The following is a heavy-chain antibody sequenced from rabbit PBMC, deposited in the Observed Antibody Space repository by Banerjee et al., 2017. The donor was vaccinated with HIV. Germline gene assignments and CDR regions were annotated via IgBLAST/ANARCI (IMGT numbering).Heavy chain of an antibody. D-gene: IGHD6-1*01. CDR1: GFSFSSSYY. V-gene: IGHV1S43*01. Sequence: QSLEESGGDLVKPGASLTLTCTASGFSFSSSYYMCWVRQAPGKGLELIACIYTTSGSTWSASWVNGRFTISRSTSLNTVDLQMTSLTAADTAPYFCVRAVVYVAYGYAYYGTDLWGPGTLVTVS. CDR2: IYTTSGST. CDR3: VRAVVYVAYGYAYYGTDL. J-gene: IGHJ6*01.